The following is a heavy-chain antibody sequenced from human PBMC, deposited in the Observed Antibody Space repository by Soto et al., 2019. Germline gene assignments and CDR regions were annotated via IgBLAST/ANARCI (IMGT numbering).Heavy chain of an antibody. D-gene: IGHD2-21*01. Sequence: QVRLVQSGPEVKTPGASVRVSCKSSGYTFGAYYIHWVRQAPGQGLEWMGWVSPLSGGTNIAQRFQGSLELTKDESINTVFIELSSLRSDDTALYFCAREFDSGDLGLDRWGQGTTVSLS. CDR2: VSPLSGGT. CDR1: GYTFGAYY. J-gene: IGHJ6*02. V-gene: IGHV1-2*02. CDR3: AREFDSGDLGLDR.